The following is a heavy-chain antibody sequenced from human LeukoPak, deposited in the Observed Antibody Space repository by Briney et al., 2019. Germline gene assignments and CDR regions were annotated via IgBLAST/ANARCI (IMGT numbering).Heavy chain of an antibody. Sequence: GASVKVSCKASGYTFTSYGLSWVRQAPGQGLEWMGWINAYNGNTNYAQKLQGRVTMTPDPSTSTAYMELRNLRSDDTAVYYCARSNYYDILTGLSRFDPWGQGTLVTVSS. CDR2: INAYNGNT. J-gene: IGHJ5*02. CDR1: GYTFTSYG. D-gene: IGHD3-9*01. V-gene: IGHV1-18*01. CDR3: ARSNYYDILTGLSRFDP.